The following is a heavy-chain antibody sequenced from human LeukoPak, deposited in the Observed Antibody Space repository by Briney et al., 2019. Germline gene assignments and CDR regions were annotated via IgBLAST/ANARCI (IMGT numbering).Heavy chain of an antibody. J-gene: IGHJ5*02. Sequence: PSETLSLTCGVSGYSISSGYYWGWIRQPPGKGLEWIGRIYHSGSTYYNPSLKSRVTISVDTSKHKFSLKLSSVTAADTAMYYCARQDWNYSDLFDPWGQGTLVTVS. D-gene: IGHD1-7*01. CDR2: IYHSGST. CDR1: GYSISSGYY. CDR3: ARQDWNYSDLFDP. V-gene: IGHV4-38-2*01.